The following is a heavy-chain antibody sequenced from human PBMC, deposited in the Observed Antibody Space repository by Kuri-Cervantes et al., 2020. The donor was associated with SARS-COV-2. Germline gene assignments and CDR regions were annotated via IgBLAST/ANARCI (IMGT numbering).Heavy chain of an antibody. J-gene: IGHJ4*02. Sequence: GESLKISWAACGFTFSNAWMGWGRQAAGKGLEWGCRIKSKTDGGTTDYAARVKGRFTISRDDSKNTPYLQMNSLKTEDTAVYYCTTRPPITIFGVVTVGGDYFDYWGQGTLVTVSS. D-gene: IGHD3-3*01. CDR1: GFTFSNAW. CDR3: TTRPPITIFGVVTVGGDYFDY. CDR2: IKSKTDGGTT. V-gene: IGHV3-15*01.